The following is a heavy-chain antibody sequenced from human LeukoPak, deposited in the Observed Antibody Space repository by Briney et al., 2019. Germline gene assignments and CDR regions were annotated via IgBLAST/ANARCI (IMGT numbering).Heavy chain of an antibody. Sequence: ASVNVSCKASGYTFTSYGISWVRQAPGRGLEWMGWVSAYNGDTNYAQKFQGRVTMTTDTSTNTGYMELWSLGSDDTAVYYCARSTGFQKYYFGYWGQGTLVTVSS. D-gene: IGHD3-9*01. CDR3: ARSTGFQKYYFGY. CDR2: VSAYNGDT. V-gene: IGHV1-18*01. CDR1: GYTFTSYG. J-gene: IGHJ4*02.